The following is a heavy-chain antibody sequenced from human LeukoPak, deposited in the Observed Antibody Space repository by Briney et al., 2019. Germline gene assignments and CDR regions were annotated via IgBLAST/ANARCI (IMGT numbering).Heavy chain of an antibody. CDR3: AKDPEDGYKRPPDY. CDR1: GFTFSSYG. D-gene: IGHD1-14*01. J-gene: IGHJ4*02. Sequence: HPGGSLRLSCAASGFTFSSYGMHWVRQAPGKGLEWVAFIRYDGSNKYYADSVKGRFTISRDNSKNTLYLQMNSLRAEDTAVYYCAKDPEDGYKRPPDYWGQGTLVTVSS. CDR2: IRYDGSNK. V-gene: IGHV3-30*02.